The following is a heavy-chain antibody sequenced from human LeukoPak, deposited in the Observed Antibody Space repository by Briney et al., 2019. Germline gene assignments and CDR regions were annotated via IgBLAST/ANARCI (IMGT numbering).Heavy chain of an antibody. CDR3: ASTSGWYEPIDY. CDR2: IWYDGSNK. CDR1: GFTFSSYG. Sequence: PGGSLRLSCAASGFTFSSYGMHWVRQAPGKGLEWVAVIWYDGSNKYYADSVKGRFTIYRDNSKNTLYLQMNSLRAEDTAVYYCASTSGWYEPIDYWGQGTLVTVSS. J-gene: IGHJ4*02. D-gene: IGHD6-19*01. V-gene: IGHV3-33*01.